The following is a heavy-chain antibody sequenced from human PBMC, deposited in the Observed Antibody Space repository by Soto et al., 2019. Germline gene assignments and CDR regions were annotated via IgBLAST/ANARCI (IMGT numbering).Heavy chain of an antibody. Sequence: QVQLVQSGAEVKKPGASVKVSCKASGYTFTSYDINWVRQATGQGLEWRGWMNANSGNTVYAQKFQGRVTMTRNTSISTAYMELSSLRSEDTAVYYCAREKSSGYYYDYWGQGTLVTVAS. CDR3: AREKSSGYYYDY. CDR1: GYTFTSYD. CDR2: MNANSGNT. V-gene: IGHV1-8*01. J-gene: IGHJ4*02. D-gene: IGHD3-22*01.